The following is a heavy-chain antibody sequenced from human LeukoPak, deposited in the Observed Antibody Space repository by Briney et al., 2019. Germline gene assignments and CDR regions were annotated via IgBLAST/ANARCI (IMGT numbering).Heavy chain of an antibody. CDR3: ARETRITMVPSFDY. V-gene: IGHV4-34*01. CDR2: INHSGGT. J-gene: IGHJ4*02. CDR1: GGSFSGYY. Sequence: SETLSLTCAVYGGSFSGYYWSWIRQPPGKGLEWIGEINHSGGTNYNPSLKSRVTISVDTSKNQFSLKLSSVTAADTAVYYCARETRITMVPSFDYWGQGTLVTVSS. D-gene: IGHD3-10*01.